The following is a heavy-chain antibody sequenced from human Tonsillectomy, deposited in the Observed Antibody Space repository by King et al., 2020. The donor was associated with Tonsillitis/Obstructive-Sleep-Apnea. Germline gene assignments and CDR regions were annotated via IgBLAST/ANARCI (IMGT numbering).Heavy chain of an antibody. J-gene: IGHJ4*02. CDR2: IWYDGSNK. CDR1: GFTFSSFV. V-gene: IGHV3-33*01. Sequence: HVQLVESGGGVVQPGRSLRLSCAASGFTFSSFVMHWVRQAPGKGLEWVAVIWYDGSNKYYADSVKGRFTISRDNSKNTLYLQMNSLRAEDTAVYYCARVPAVGSVVLFDYWGQGTLVTVSS. D-gene: IGHD2-15*01. CDR3: ARVPAVGSVVLFDY.